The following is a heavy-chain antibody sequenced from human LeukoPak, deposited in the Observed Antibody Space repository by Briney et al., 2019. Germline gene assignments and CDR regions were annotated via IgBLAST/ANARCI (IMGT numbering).Heavy chain of an antibody. V-gene: IGHV4-61*08. D-gene: IGHD5-18*01. Sequence: PSETLSLTCTVSGGSISSGGYYWSWIRQPPGKGLEWIGYIYYSGSTNYNPSLKSRVTISVDTSKNQFSLKLSSVTAADTAVYYCATSGYSYGLGDFQHWGQGTLVTVSS. J-gene: IGHJ1*01. CDR3: ATSGYSYGLGDFQH. CDR2: IYYSGST. CDR1: GGSISSGGYY.